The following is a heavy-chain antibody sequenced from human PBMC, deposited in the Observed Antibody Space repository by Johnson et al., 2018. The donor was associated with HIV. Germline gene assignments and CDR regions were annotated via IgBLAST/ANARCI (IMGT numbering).Heavy chain of an antibody. CDR1: GLTFSSYA. Sequence: VQLVESGGGVVQPGRSLRLSCAASGLTFSSYAMHWVRQAPGKGLEWVSGIYSGGSTYYADSVTGRFTISRDNSKNTLYLQMNSLRAEDTAVYYCARDPSGSYAEVTPDARFDIWGQGTMVTVSS. J-gene: IGHJ3*02. CDR2: IYSGGST. V-gene: IGHV3-66*01. D-gene: IGHD1-26*01. CDR3: ARDPSGSYAEVTPDARFDI.